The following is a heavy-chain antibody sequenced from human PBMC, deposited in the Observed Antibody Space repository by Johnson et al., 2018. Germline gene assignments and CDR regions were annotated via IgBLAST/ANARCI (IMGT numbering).Heavy chain of an antibody. J-gene: IGHJ4*02. CDR2: IGTADDT. D-gene: IGHD3-10*01. V-gene: IGHV3-23*04. Sequence: VQLVESGGGLVQPGGSLSLSCAASGFTFASYPMSWVRQAPGKGLEWVSTIGTADDTYYAGSVRGRFTISRAISKNTVCLQMNRLRAEGTAVYFCAKYIFRGPIILDNWGQGTLVTVSS. CDR3: AKYIFRGPIILDN. CDR1: GFTFASYP.